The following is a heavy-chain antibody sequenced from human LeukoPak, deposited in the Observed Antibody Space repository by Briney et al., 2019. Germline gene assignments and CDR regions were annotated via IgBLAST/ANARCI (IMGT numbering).Heavy chain of an antibody. CDR2: ISSSGSTI. J-gene: IGHJ5*02. D-gene: IGHD3-22*01. Sequence: GGSLRLSCAASGFTFSSYTMNWVRQAPGKGLECVSYISSSGSTIFYADSVKGRFTISRDNAKNSLYLQMNSLRAEDTAVYYCARGTDYYDSSGYYYWFDPWGQGTLVTVSS. CDR3: ARGTDYYDSSGYYYWFDP. V-gene: IGHV3-48*04. CDR1: GFTFSSYT.